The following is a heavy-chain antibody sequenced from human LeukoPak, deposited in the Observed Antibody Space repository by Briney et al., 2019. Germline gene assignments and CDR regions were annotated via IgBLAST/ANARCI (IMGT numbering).Heavy chain of an antibody. Sequence: GGSLRLSCAASGFTFSSYGMHWVRQAPGKGLEWVAVISYDGSNKYYADSVKGRFTISRDNSKNTLYLQMNSLRADDTAVYYCATPLWFGELWGAFDYWGQGALVTVSS. D-gene: IGHD3-10*01. CDR3: ATPLWFGELWGAFDY. V-gene: IGHV3-30*03. J-gene: IGHJ4*02. CDR1: GFTFSSYG. CDR2: ISYDGSNK.